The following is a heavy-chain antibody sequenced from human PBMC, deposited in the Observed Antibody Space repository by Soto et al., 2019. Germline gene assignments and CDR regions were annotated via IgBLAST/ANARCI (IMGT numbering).Heavy chain of an antibody. Sequence: PSETLSLTCTVSGGSISSYYWSWIRQPPGKGLEWIGYIYYRGSTNYNPSLKSRVTISVDTSKNQFSLKLSSVTAADTAVYYCARDLRPYYFDYWGQGTLVTVSS. CDR2: IYYRGST. CDR3: ARDLRPYYFDY. V-gene: IGHV4-59*01. CDR1: GGSISSYY. J-gene: IGHJ4*02.